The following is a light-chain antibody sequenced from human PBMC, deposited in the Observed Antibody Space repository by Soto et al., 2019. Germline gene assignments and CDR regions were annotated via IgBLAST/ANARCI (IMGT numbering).Light chain of an antibody. CDR3: SSYAGSNNWL. CDR1: SSDVGGYNY. J-gene: IGLJ3*02. CDR2: EVT. Sequence: QSALTQPPSASGSPGQSVTISCTGTSSDVGGYNYVSWYQQHPGKAPKLIIYEVTKRPSGVPDRFSGSKSGNTASLTVSGLQAEDEADYHFSSYAGSNNWLFGGGTKLTVL. V-gene: IGLV2-8*01.